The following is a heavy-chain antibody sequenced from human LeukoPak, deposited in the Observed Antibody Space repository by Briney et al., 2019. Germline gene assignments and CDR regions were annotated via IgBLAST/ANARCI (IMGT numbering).Heavy chain of an antibody. J-gene: IGHJ4*02. Sequence: GASVKVSCKASGYTFTGYYMHWVRQAPGQGLEWMGRINPNSGGTNYAQKFQGRVTMTRDTSISTAYMELSRLRSDDTAVYYCARAPTGGNYYDSSGYYFLSFDYWGQGTLVTVSS. CDR2: INPNSGGT. CDR3: ARAPTGGNYYDSSGYYFLSFDY. D-gene: IGHD3-22*01. CDR1: GYTFTGYY. V-gene: IGHV1-2*06.